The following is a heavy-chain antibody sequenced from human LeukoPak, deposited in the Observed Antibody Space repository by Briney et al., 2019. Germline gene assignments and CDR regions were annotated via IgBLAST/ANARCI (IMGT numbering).Heavy chain of an antibody. CDR1: GFTFSIYA. Sequence: GGSLRLSCAPSGFTFSIYAMIWVRQAPGKGLEWVSSISNSGYGTYYADSVKGRFTISRDNSKNTLYLQMNSLRAEDTAVYYCAKLDSGSYSDYWGQGTLVTVSS. V-gene: IGHV3-23*01. CDR3: AKLDSGSYSDY. J-gene: IGHJ4*02. D-gene: IGHD1-26*01. CDR2: ISNSGYGT.